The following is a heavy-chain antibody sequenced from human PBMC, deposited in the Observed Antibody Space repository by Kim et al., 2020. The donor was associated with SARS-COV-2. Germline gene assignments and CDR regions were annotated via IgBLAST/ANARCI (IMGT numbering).Heavy chain of an antibody. V-gene: IGHV3-11*04. D-gene: IGHD5-12*01. CDR3: AGDLSFKKWLRLVGAFDI. Sequence: KGRITIARDHAKNSLYLQMSSLRAEDTAVYYCAGDLSFKKWLRLVGAFDIWGQGTMVTVSS. J-gene: IGHJ3*02.